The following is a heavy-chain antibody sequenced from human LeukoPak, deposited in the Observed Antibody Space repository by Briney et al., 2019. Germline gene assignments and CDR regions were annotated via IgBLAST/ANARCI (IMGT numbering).Heavy chain of an antibody. V-gene: IGHV1-24*01. CDR1: GYTLTELS. CDR2: FDPEDGET. J-gene: IGHJ4*02. Sequence: ASVKVSCKFSGYTLTELSMHWVRQAPGKGLEWMGGFDPEDGETIYAQKFQGRVTMTEDTSTDTAYMELSSLRSEDTAVYYCATGETAAAGLFDYWGQGTLVTVSS. D-gene: IGHD6-13*01. CDR3: ATGETAAAGLFDY.